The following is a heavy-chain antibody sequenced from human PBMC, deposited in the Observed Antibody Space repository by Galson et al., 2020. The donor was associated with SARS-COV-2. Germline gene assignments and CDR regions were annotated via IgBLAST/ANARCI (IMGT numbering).Heavy chain of an antibody. CDR3: ARLGYYDYVWGSYRYTVAFDY. Sequence: SETLSLTCTVSGGSISSSSYYWGWIRQPPGKGLEWIGSIYYSGSTYYNPSLKSRVTISVDTSKNQFSLKLSSVTAADTAVYYCARLGYYDYVWGSYRYTVAFDYWGQGTLVTVSS. D-gene: IGHD3-16*02. J-gene: IGHJ4*02. CDR1: GGSISSSSYY. CDR2: IYYSGST. V-gene: IGHV4-39*01.